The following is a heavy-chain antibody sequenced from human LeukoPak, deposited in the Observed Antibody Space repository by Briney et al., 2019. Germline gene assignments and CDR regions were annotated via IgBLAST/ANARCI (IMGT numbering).Heavy chain of an antibody. D-gene: IGHD1-26*01. J-gene: IGHJ6*03. CDR2: IRFDGSNK. CDR3: ARGTTRLAYYYMDV. V-gene: IGHV3-30*02. Sequence: GGSLRLSCAASGFTFSTYDIHWVRQAPGKGLEWVAFIRFDGSNKYFANSVKGRFTISRDNSKNTVYVLMNSLRPEDTAVYYCARGTTRLAYYYMDVWGKGTTVTISS. CDR1: GFTFSTYD.